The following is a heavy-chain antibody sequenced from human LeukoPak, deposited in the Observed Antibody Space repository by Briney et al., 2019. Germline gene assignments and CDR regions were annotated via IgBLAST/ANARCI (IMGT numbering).Heavy chain of an antibody. Sequence: ASVKASCKASGYTFTSYAMHWVRQAPGQRLEWMGWINAGNGNTKYSQKFQGRVTMTEDTSTDTAYMELSSLTFEDTAVYYCARGPPNWGMVGYWGQGTLVTVSS. J-gene: IGHJ4*02. D-gene: IGHD7-27*01. CDR2: INAGNGNT. V-gene: IGHV1-3*01. CDR3: ARGPPNWGMVGY. CDR1: GYTFTSYA.